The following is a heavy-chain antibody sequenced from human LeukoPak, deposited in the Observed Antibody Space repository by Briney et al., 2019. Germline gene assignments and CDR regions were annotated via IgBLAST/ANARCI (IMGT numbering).Heavy chain of an antibody. V-gene: IGHV3-73*01. CDR3: TRQPCSGGSCSYVAY. J-gene: IGHJ4*02. D-gene: IGHD2-15*01. CDR2: IRSKPSSYTT. CDR1: GFDFSGFY. Sequence: GGSLRLSCAASGFDFSGFYMHWVRQASGRGLDWVGLIRSKPSSYTTVYAASVKGRVTICRDDSKNPAYLQMNSLKAEDTAVYYCTRQPCSGGSCSYVAYWGQGTLVTVSS.